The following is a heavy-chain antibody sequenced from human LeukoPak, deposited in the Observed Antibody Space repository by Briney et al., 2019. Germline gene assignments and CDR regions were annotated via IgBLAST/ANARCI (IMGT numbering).Heavy chain of an antibody. CDR2: ISAYNGNT. CDR1: GYTFTSYG. D-gene: IGHD2-8*02. Sequence: VASVKVSCKASGYTFTSYGISWVRQAPGQGLEWMGWISAYNGNTNYAQKLQGRVTMTTDTSTSTAYMELRSLRSDDTAVYYCARDMGGVNSGNRYYYYGMDVWGQGTTVTVSS. V-gene: IGHV1-18*01. CDR3: ARDMGGVNSGNRYYYYGMDV. J-gene: IGHJ6*02.